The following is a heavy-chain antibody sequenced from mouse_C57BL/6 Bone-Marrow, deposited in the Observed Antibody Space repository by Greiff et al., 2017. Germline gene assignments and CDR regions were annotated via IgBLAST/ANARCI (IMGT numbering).Heavy chain of an antibody. J-gene: IGHJ2*01. V-gene: IGHV1-26*01. CDR1: GYTFTDYY. Sequence: EVQGVESGPELVKPGASVKISCKASGYTFTDYYMNWVKQSHGKSLEWIGDINPNNGGTSYNQKFKGKAKLTVDKSSSTAYMELRSLTSEDSAVYYCARLWSYYFDYWGQGTTLTVSS. CDR2: INPNNGGT. D-gene: IGHD1-1*02. CDR3: ARLWSYYFDY.